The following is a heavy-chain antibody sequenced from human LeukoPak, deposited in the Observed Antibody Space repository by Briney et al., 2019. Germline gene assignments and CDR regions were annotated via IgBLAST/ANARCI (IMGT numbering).Heavy chain of an antibody. CDR2: INPNSGGT. V-gene: IGHV1-2*06. J-gene: IGHJ4*02. CDR1: GYTFTGYY. D-gene: IGHD2-15*01. CDR3: ASLCSGGSCYSADY. Sequence: ASVKVSCKASGYTFTGYYMHWVRQAPGLGLEWMGRINPNSGGTNYAQKFQGRVTMTRDTSISTAYMELSRLRSDDTAVYYCASLCSGGSCYSADYWGQGTLVTVSS.